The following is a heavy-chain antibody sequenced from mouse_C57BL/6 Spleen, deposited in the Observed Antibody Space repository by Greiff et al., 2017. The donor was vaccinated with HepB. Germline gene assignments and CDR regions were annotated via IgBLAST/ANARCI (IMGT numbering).Heavy chain of an antibody. V-gene: IGHV1-18*01. D-gene: IGHD2-5*01. J-gene: IGHJ4*01. CDR2: INPNNGGT. CDR3: ARRNSTPYAMDY. Sequence: EVQLQQSGPELVKPGASVKIPCKASGYTFTDYNMDWVKQSHGKSLEWIGDINPNNGGTNYNQKFKGKATLTVDKSTSTAYMEIRSLTSEDTAVYYCARRNSTPYAMDYWGQGTSVTVSS. CDR1: GYTFTDYN.